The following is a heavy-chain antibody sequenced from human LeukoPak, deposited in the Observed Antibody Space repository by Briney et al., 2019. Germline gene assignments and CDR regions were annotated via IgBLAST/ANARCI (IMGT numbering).Heavy chain of an antibody. CDR1: GFTFSSYG. CDR2: ISYDGSNK. J-gene: IGHJ4*02. Sequence: GGSLRLSCAASGFTFSSYGMHWVRQAPGKGLEWVAVISYDGSNKYYADSVKGQFTISRDNSKNTLYLQMNSLRAEDTAVYYCAKGVSSGWYLGVDYWGQGTLVTVSS. V-gene: IGHV3-30*18. D-gene: IGHD6-19*01. CDR3: AKGVSSGWYLGVDY.